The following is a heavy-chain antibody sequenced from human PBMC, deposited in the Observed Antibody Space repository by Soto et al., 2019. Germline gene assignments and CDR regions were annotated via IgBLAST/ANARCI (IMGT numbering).Heavy chain of an antibody. V-gene: IGHV4-39*01. Sequence: QLQLQESGPGLVKPSETLSLTCTVSGGSISSSDYYWGWIRQPPGKGLQWIGSIYYSGNTYYNPYLKSRVTISVDTSKNQFSLKLNSVTAADTAVYYCARQGYYSIKTYPPSRFWGQGTLVTVSS. CDR1: GGSISSSDYY. CDR2: IYYSGNT. CDR3: ARQGYYSIKTYPPSRF. J-gene: IGHJ4*02. D-gene: IGHD3-3*01.